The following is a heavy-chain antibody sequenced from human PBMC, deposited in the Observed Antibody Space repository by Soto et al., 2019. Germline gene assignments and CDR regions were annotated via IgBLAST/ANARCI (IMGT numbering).Heavy chain of an antibody. V-gene: IGHV3-48*03. CDR1: GFAFSDYK. CDR2: ITSGGNSV. CDR3: ARVVDPWGVSDF. J-gene: IGHJ4*02. Sequence: TGGSLRLSCAASGFAFSDYKVNWIRQAPGKGLEWVAYITSGGNSVDYADSVKGRFTISRDDANNLLSLQMNSLRLEDTAIYYCARVVDPWGVSDFWGQGTLVTVSS. D-gene: IGHD3-10*01.